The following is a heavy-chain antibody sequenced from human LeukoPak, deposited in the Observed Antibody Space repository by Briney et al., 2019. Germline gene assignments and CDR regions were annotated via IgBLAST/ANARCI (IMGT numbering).Heavy chain of an antibody. Sequence: PSETLSLTCAVSGYSISSGYYGGWIRQPPGKGLEWIGSIYHSGSTYYNPSLKSRVTISVDTSKNQFSLKLSSVTAADTAVYYCARLRGLRCDYWGQGTLVTVSS. J-gene: IGHJ4*02. CDR2: IYHSGST. D-gene: IGHD5-12*01. CDR3: ARLRGLRCDY. V-gene: IGHV4-38-2*01. CDR1: GYSISSGYY.